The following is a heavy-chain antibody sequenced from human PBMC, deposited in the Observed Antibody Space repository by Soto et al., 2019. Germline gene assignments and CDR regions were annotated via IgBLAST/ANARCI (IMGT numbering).Heavy chain of an antibody. Sequence: QVQLVESGGRVVQPGRSLRLSCAASGFTFSSYGMHWVRQAPGKGLEWVAVIWYDGSNKYYADSVKGRFTISRDNSKNTLYLQMNSLRAEDTAVYYCARDHPGGLYHGGMDVWGQGTTVTVSS. D-gene: IGHD2-15*01. CDR3: ARDHPGGLYHGGMDV. J-gene: IGHJ6*02. CDR1: GFTFSSYG. CDR2: IWYDGSNK. V-gene: IGHV3-33*01.